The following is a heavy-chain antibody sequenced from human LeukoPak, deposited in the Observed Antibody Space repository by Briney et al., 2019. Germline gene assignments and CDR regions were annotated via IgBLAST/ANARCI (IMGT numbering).Heavy chain of an antibody. Sequence: AAVTVSSMHSRYSLTNYGLCGVRPAPGQGGAWVGWICAFNGNTHYAQKAQGRVTITTDTSTSTAYIELRSLRSDDTAVYYCARGRDGYNPTADYWGQGTLVTVSS. V-gene: IGHV1-18*01. CDR3: ARGRDGYNPTADY. CDR1: RYSLTNYG. D-gene: IGHD5-12*01. J-gene: IGHJ4*02. CDR2: ICAFNGNT.